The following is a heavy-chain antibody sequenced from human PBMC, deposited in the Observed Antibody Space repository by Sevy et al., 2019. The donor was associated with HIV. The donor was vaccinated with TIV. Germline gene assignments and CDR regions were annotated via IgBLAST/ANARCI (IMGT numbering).Heavy chain of an antibody. V-gene: IGHV3-30*03. D-gene: IGHD4-17*01. Sequence: GGSLILSCAASGFTFSSYGMHWVRQAPGKGLEWVAVISYDGSNKYYADSVKGRFTISRDNSKNTLYLQMDSLRAEDTAVYYCARDLPPSATTVAHFDYWGQGTLVTVSS. CDR3: ARDLPPSATTVAHFDY. CDR2: ISYDGSNK. CDR1: GFTFSSYG. J-gene: IGHJ4*02.